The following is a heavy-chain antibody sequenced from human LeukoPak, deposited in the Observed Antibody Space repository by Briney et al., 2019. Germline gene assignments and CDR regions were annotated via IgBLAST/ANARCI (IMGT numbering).Heavy chain of an antibody. CDR2: IYYSGST. CDR3: ARRAGHRSLYYYYGMDV. Sequence: PSETLSLTCTVSGGSISSSSYYWGWIRQPPGTGLEWIGSIYYSGSTYYNPSLKSRVTISVDTSKNQFSLKLSSVTAADTAVYYCARRAGHRSLYYYYGMDVWGQGTTVTVSS. D-gene: IGHD2-15*01. CDR1: GGSISSSSYY. J-gene: IGHJ6*02. V-gene: IGHV4-39*01.